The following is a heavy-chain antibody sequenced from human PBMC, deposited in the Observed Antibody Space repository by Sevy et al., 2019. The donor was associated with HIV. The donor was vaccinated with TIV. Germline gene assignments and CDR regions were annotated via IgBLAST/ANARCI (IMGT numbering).Heavy chain of an antibody. J-gene: IGHJ4*02. Sequence: SETLSLTCTVSGGSITSLYWNWIRQPPGKGLEWIANIYSNGHINYNPSLKSWVTLSLDTSKNQFSLRLSSVTAADTAMYYCAGENAWGRGYSWGQGTLVTVSS. CDR3: AGENAWGRGYS. CDR2: IYSNGHI. V-gene: IGHV4-59*08. CDR1: GGSITSLY. D-gene: IGHD1-26*01.